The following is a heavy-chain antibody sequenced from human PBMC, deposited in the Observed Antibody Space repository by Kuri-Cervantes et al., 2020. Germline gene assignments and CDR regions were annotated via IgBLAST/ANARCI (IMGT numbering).Heavy chain of an antibody. J-gene: IGHJ5*02. D-gene: IGHD4-23*01. Sequence: ASVKVSCKASGYTFTSYDINWVRQATGQGLEWMGWINPNSGGTNYAQKFQGWVTMTRDTSISTAYMELSRLRSDDTAVYYCARDPVGNNWFDPWGQGTLVTVSS. CDR1: GYTFTSYD. V-gene: IGHV1-2*04. CDR2: INPNSGGT. CDR3: ARDPVGNNWFDP.